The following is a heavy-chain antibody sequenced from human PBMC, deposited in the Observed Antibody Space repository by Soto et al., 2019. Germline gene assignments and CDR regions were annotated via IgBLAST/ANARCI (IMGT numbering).Heavy chain of an antibody. D-gene: IGHD4-17*01. CDR3: AIVVRTTVTTRDCSDL. V-gene: IGHV3-23*01. J-gene: IGHJ3*01. Sequence: VQLLESGGGLVRPGGSLRLSCAASGFSFTSYAMSWVCQAPGRGLEWVSVISGGGASVFYADSVKGRFLISRDNSANRLHLQMDRLRPQQTAVYYWAIVVRTTVTTRDCSDLWGQGTMVTVSS. CDR1: GFSFTSYA. CDR2: ISGGGASV.